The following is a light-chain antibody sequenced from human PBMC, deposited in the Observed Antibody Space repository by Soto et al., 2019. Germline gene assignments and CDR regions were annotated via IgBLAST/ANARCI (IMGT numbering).Light chain of an antibody. CDR3: QQYNNWLT. Sequence: EIVMTQSPATLSVSPGERATLSCRASQSVSSNLAWYQQKPVQAPRLLIYGASTRATGIPARFSGSGSGTEFTLTISRLQSEDFAVYYCQQYNNWLTFGGGTKVEIK. V-gene: IGKV3D-15*01. J-gene: IGKJ4*01. CDR1: QSVSSN. CDR2: GAS.